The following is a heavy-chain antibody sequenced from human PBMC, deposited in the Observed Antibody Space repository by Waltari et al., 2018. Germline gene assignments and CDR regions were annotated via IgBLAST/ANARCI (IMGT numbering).Heavy chain of an antibody. Sequence: EVQLVESGGGLVQPGGSLSLSCAASGFPFSSYAISWVRQAPGKGLEWVSAISGSGGSTYYADSVKGRFTISRDNSKNTLYLQMNSLRAEDTAVYYWAKEGIVGAITSGWGQGTLVTVSS. J-gene: IGHJ4*02. CDR1: GFPFSSYA. CDR3: AKEGIVGAITSG. CDR2: ISGSGGST. D-gene: IGHD1-26*01. V-gene: IGHV3-23*04.